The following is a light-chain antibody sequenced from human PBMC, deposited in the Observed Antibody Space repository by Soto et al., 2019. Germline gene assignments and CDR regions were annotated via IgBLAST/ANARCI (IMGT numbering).Light chain of an antibody. CDR3: QQYGNSLSWT. Sequence: EVVLTESPDTVSLSPGERATLSCSASQNFGSSYLAWYQHTPGQAPRLLIYAASSRATGSPDRFSSGVSGTAFTLTTSRLETEDFSVYYCQQYGNSLSWTFGQGTKVDIK. V-gene: IGKV3-20*01. CDR2: AAS. J-gene: IGKJ1*01. CDR1: QNFGSSY.